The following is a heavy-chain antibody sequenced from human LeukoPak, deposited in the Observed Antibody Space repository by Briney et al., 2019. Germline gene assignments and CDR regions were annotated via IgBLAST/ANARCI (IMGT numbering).Heavy chain of an antibody. CDR1: GGSISSSGYY. Sequence: PSETLSLTCTVSGGSISSSGYYWSWIRQHPGEGLEWIGYIYYSGGTYYNSSLKSRLTISIDTSNSQFSLKLTSVTAADTAVYYCAREGPIVTTNRWFDPWGQGTLVTVSS. CDR2: IYYSGGT. V-gene: IGHV4-31*03. CDR3: AREGPIVTTNRWFDP. D-gene: IGHD5-12*01. J-gene: IGHJ5*02.